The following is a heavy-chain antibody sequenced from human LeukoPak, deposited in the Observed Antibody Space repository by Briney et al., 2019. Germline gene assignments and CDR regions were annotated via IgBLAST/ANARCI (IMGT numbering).Heavy chain of an antibody. CDR3: ARAYLLGTYYYYGMDV. D-gene: IGHD1-1*01. CDR2: INHSGST. J-gene: IGHJ6*02. Sequence: PSETLSLTCAVYGGSFSGYYWSWIRQSPGKGLEWIGEINHSGSTNYNPSLKSRVTISVDTSKNQFSLKLSSVTAADTAVYYCARAYLLGTYYYYGMDVWDQGTTVTVSS. V-gene: IGHV4-34*01. CDR1: GGSFSGYY.